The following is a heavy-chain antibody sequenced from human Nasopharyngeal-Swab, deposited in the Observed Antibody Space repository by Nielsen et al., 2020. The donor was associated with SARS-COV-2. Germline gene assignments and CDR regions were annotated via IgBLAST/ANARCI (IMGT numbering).Heavy chain of an antibody. CDR3: ARAGRERVVITKFDY. CDR2: IYYSGST. V-gene: IGHV4-30-4*01. J-gene: IGHJ4*02. Sequence: PGKGLEWIGYIYYSGSTYYNPSLKSRVTISVDTSKNQFSLKLSSVTAADTAVYYCARAGRERVVITKFDYWGQGTLVTVSS. D-gene: IGHD3-22*01.